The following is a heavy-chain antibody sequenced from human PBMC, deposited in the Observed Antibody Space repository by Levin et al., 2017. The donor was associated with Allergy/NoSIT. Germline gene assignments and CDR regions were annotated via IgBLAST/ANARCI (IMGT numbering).Heavy chain of an antibody. J-gene: IGHJ6*02. D-gene: IGHD2-15*01. Sequence: GGSLRLSCAASGFTFSSYGMHWVRQAPGKGLEWVAVIWYDGSNKYYADSVKGRFTISRDNSKNTLYLQMNSLRAEDTAVYYCARALYCSGGSCYRGLGYYYYGMDVWGQGTTVTVSS. CDR3: ARALYCSGGSCYRGLGYYYYGMDV. CDR2: IWYDGSNK. CDR1: GFTFSSYG. V-gene: IGHV3-33*01.